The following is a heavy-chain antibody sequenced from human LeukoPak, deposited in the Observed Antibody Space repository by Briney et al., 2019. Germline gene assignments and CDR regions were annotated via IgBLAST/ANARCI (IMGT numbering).Heavy chain of an antibody. CDR3: ARLGTGYYAGGFDY. CDR2: MNPNSGNT. Sequence: ASVKVSCKASGYTFTSYGISWVRQAPGQGLEWMGWMNPNSGNTGYAQKFQGRVTMTRNTSISTAYMELSSLRSEDTVVYYCARLGTGYYAGGFDYWGQGTLVTVSS. D-gene: IGHD3-9*01. V-gene: IGHV1-8*02. J-gene: IGHJ4*02. CDR1: GYTFTSYG.